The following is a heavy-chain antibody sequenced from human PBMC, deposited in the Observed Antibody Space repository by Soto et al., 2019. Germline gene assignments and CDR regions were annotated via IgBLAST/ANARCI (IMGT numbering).Heavy chain of an antibody. CDR3: ARADGIPRAFRYYYDSSGYL. D-gene: IGHD3-22*01. CDR1: GGSISSGDYY. Sequence: SETMSLTCTVSGGSISSGDYYWCWFCQPPGKGLEWNGYNYYSGITYYTPPLKSRVTISVDTSKNHFSLKLSSVTAADTAVYYCARADGIPRAFRYYYDSSGYLWGQGTLVTVSS. CDR2: NYYSGIT. V-gene: IGHV4-30-4*01. J-gene: IGHJ4*02.